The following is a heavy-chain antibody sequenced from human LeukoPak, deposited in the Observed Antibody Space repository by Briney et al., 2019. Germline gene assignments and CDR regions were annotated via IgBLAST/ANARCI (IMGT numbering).Heavy chain of an antibody. CDR3: ARGGVAARRGLSY. CDR2: INHSGST. Sequence: SETLSLTCAVYGGSLSGYYWSWIRQPPGKGLEWIGEINHSGSTNYNPSLKSRVTISVDTSKNQFSLKLSSVTAADTAVCYCARGGVAARRGLSYWGQGTLVTVSS. J-gene: IGHJ4*02. CDR1: GGSLSGYY. V-gene: IGHV4-34*01. D-gene: IGHD6-6*01.